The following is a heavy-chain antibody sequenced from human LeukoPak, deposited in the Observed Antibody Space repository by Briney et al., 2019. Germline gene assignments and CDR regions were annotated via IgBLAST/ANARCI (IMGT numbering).Heavy chain of an antibody. CDR1: GFTFSSYA. CDR2: ISYDGSNK. V-gene: IGHV3-30-3*01. CDR3: ARDRVTDYDSSGYHSRADLDY. J-gene: IGHJ4*02. Sequence: QPGGSLRLSCAASGFTFSSYAMHWVRQAPGKGLEWVAVISYDGSNKYYADSVKGRFTISRDNSKNTQYLQMNSLRAEDTAVYYCARDRVTDYDSSGYHSRADLDYWGQGTLVTVSS. D-gene: IGHD3-22*01.